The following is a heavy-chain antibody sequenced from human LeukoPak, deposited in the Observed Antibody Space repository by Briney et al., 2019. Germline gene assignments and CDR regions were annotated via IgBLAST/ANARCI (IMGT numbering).Heavy chain of an antibody. CDR3: ARMYYDSSGSPLFDY. Sequence: ASVKVSCKASGYTFTSYDINWVRQATGQGLEWMGWMNPNSGNTGYAQKFQGRVTMTRNTSISTTYMELSSLRSEDTAVYYRARMYYDSSGSPLFDYWGQGTLVTVSS. CDR1: GYTFTSYD. V-gene: IGHV1-8*01. J-gene: IGHJ4*02. CDR2: MNPNSGNT. D-gene: IGHD3-22*01.